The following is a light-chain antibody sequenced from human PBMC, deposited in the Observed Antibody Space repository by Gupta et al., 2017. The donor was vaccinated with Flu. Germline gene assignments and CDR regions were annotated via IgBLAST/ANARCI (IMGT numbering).Light chain of an antibody. J-gene: IGKJ2*01. CDR3: QQSYITPMYT. V-gene: IGKV1-39*01. CDR2: AAS. Sequence: DIQMTQSPSSLSPSLRARLPITRRASQSISSYVNWYQQKPGKAPKLLSYAASSLQSGVPSRLSGSGSGRDFTLTISSRQAEDFGAYYCQQSYITPMYTFGQGTKLEIK. CDR1: QSISSY.